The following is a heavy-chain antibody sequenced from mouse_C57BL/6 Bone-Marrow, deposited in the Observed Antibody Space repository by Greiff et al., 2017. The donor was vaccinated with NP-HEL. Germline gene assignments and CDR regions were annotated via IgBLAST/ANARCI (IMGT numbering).Heavy chain of an antibody. CDR3: ASEFITTVEGFAY. V-gene: IGHV1-36*01. J-gene: IGHJ3*01. CDR1: GFTFTDYY. Sequence: EVQRVESGPVLVKPGPSVKISCKASGFTFTDYYMHWVKQSHGKSLEWIGLVYPYNGGTSYNQKFKGKATLTVDTSSSTAYMELNSLTSEDSAVYYCASEFITTVEGFAYWGQGTLVTVSA. CDR2: VYPYNGGT. D-gene: IGHD1-1*01.